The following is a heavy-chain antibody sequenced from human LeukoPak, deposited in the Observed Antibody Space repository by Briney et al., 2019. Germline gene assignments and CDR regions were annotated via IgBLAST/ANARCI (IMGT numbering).Heavy chain of an antibody. D-gene: IGHD2-8*02. V-gene: IGHV4-4*02. Sequence: SGTLSLTCAVSGASISSSNWWTWVRQSPGKGLEWIGEVFRGGSTKYNPSLKSRVSISLENSKNRLSLTLTDVTAADTAVYYCARQGESGSTDYFDLWGQGTLVTVSS. CDR1: GASISSSNW. CDR2: VFRGGST. CDR3: ARQGESGSTDYFDL. J-gene: IGHJ4*02.